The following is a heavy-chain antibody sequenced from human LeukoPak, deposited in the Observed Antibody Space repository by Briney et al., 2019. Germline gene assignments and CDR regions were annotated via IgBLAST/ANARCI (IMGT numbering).Heavy chain of an antibody. Sequence: ASVKVSCKASGYTFTSYYIHWVRQAPGQGLEWMGIINPSGGSTSYAQKFQGRVTMTRDTSTSTVYMELSSLSSEDTAVYYCARGGRERYSSGWTDAFDIWGQGTMVTVSS. CDR3: ARGGRERYSSGWTDAFDI. V-gene: IGHV1-46*01. CDR1: GYTFTSYY. CDR2: INPSGGST. J-gene: IGHJ3*02. D-gene: IGHD6-19*01.